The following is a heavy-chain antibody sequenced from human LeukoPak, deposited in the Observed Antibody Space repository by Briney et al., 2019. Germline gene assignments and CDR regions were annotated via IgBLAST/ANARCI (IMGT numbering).Heavy chain of an antibody. V-gene: IGHV4-4*07. CDR2: IDTSGNT. CDR3: ARGTRWELRISSLNPRILAFDI. J-gene: IGHJ3*02. Sequence: SETLSLTCTVSGASISSDYWSWTRQPAGKGLEWIGRIDTSGNTNYNPSLKSRVTISVDTSKNQFSLKLSSVTAADTAVYYCARGTRWELRISSLNPRILAFDIWGQGTMVTVSS. CDR1: GASISSDY. D-gene: IGHD1-26*01.